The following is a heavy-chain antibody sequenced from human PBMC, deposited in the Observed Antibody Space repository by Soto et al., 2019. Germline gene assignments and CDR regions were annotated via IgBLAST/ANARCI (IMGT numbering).Heavy chain of an antibody. CDR3: ASTLQDSSGYYYYYYGMDV. V-gene: IGHV4-31*03. J-gene: IGHJ6*02. CDR2: IYYSGST. Sequence: SETLCLTCTVSGGSISSGGYYWSWIRQHPGKGLEWIGYIYYSGSTYYNPSLKSRVTISVDTSKNQFSLKLSSVTAADTAVYYCASTLQDSSGYYYYYYGMDVWGQGTTVTVSS. CDR1: GGSISSGGYY. D-gene: IGHD3-22*01.